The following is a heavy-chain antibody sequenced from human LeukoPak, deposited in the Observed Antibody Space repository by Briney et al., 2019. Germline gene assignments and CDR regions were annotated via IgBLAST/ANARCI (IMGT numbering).Heavy chain of an antibody. V-gene: IGHV3-7*01. J-gene: IGHJ3*02. CDR2: IKPDGSDK. Sequence: QGGGSLRLSCAASGFTFSHYWMSWVRQTPGKGLEWVANIKPDGSDKYYVASVKGRFTISRDNAKNSLYLQMDSLRAEDTAVYYCAREDMWAFDMWGQGTMVTVSS. CDR1: GFTFSHYW. D-gene: IGHD2-21*01. CDR3: AREDMWAFDM.